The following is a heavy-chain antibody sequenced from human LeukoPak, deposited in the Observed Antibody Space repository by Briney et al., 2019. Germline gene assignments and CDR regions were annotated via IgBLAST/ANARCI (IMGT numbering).Heavy chain of an antibody. CDR3: ARRYFDWFDFYYYYYMDV. CDR2: INPNSGGT. CDR1: GYTFTGYY. Sequence: ASVKVSCKASGYTFTGYYMHWVRQAPGQGLEWMGWINPNSGGTNYAQKFQGRVTMTRNTSISTAYMELSSLRSEDTAVYYCARRYFDWFDFYYYYYMDVWGKGTTVTISS. J-gene: IGHJ6*03. D-gene: IGHD3-9*01. V-gene: IGHV1-2*02.